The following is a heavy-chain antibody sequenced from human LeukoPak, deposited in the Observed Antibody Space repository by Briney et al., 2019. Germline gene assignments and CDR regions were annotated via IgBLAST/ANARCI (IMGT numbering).Heavy chain of an antibody. V-gene: IGHV1-69*05. CDR3: ARGGGPYASTGFFAGPYDY. CDR2: LIPLFGTA. J-gene: IGHJ4*02. D-gene: IGHD2-2*01. Sequence: SVKVSCKASRDTFSTNVISWVRQAPGQGLEWMGGLIPLFGTAHYAQKLQGRVTITTDESTSTAYMVLSSLRSDDTAVYYCARGGGPYASTGFFAGPYDYWGQGTLVSVSS. CDR1: RDTFSTNV.